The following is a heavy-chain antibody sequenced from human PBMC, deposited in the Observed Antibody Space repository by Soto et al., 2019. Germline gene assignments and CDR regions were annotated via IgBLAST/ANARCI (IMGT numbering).Heavy chain of an antibody. CDR2: ISYDGSNK. V-gene: IGHV3-30-3*01. CDR1: GFTFSSYA. Sequence: GGSLRLSCAASGFTFSSYAMHWVRQAPGKGLEWVAVISYDGSNKYYADSVKGRFTISRDNSKNTLYLQMNSLRAEDTAVYYCARDYNIGNDYGDYVSPDYYYYYGMDVWGQGTTVTVSS. D-gene: IGHD4-17*01. J-gene: IGHJ6*02. CDR3: ARDYNIGNDYGDYVSPDYYYYYGMDV.